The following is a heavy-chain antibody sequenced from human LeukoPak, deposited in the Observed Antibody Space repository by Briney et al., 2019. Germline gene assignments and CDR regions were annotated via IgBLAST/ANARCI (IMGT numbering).Heavy chain of an antibody. V-gene: IGHV3-30*18. CDR1: GFTFSTYG. Sequence: PGGSLRLSCAASGFTFSTYGMHWVRQAPGKGLEWVAVISYDESNEYYADSVEGRFTISRDNSKNTLYLQMNSLRPEDTAVYYCAKALDSYGDQCFDYWGQGTLVTVSS. CDR3: AKALDSYGDQCFDY. CDR2: ISYDESNE. D-gene: IGHD5-18*01. J-gene: IGHJ4*02.